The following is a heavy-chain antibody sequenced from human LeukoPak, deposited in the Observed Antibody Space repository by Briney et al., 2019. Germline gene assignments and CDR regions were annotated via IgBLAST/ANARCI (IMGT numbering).Heavy chain of an antibody. CDR2: ISGSGGST. Sequence: GGSLRLSCAASGFTFSTYAMSWVRQAPGKGLEWVSAISGSGGSTYYADSVKGRFAISRDNSKNTLYLQMNSLKAEDTAVYYCAKGRPITMIVVVTIDFDYWGQGTLVTVSS. J-gene: IGHJ4*02. V-gene: IGHV3-23*01. CDR3: AKGRPITMIVVVTIDFDY. D-gene: IGHD3-22*01. CDR1: GFTFSTYA.